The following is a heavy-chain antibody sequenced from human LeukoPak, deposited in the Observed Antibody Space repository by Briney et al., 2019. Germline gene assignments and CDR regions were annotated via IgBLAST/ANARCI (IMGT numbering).Heavy chain of an antibody. CDR2: IKPDGSEK. Sequence: GGSLRLSCAASGFTFSNYWMSWVRQAPGKGLEWVAHIKPDGSEKNYVDSVKGRFTLFRDDAKNSVYLQMNSLRAEDTAVYYCARDSGSGGPWGQGTPVTVSS. D-gene: IGHD6-19*01. V-gene: IGHV3-7*01. J-gene: IGHJ5*02. CDR1: GFTFSNYW. CDR3: ARDSGSGGP.